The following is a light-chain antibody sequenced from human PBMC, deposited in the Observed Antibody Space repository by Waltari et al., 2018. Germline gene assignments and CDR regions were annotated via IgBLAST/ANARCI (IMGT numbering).Light chain of an antibody. CDR1: QSITTY. Sequence: EIQMTQSPSSLSASVGDRVTITCRASQSITTYLNWYQQKSRKAPNVLIHGASSLQSGVPSRFSGSGSGTDFTLTISSLQLEDFATYYCQQSSNIPPTFGQGTQVEVK. CDR3: QQSSNIPPT. J-gene: IGKJ1*01. CDR2: GAS. V-gene: IGKV1-39*01.